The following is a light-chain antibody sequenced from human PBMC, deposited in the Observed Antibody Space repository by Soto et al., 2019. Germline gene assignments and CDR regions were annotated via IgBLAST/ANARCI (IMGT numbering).Light chain of an antibody. J-gene: IGKJ5*01. CDR3: QQYDSSPIT. CDR1: QSIGTS. V-gene: IGKV1-NL1*01. Sequence: ILMTQSPASLSASVGDRVTISCRASQSIGTSLAWYQQKPGKAPKLLIYGPSSCASGIPARFSGSGSGTHFTLTISRLQPEDIATYYCQQYDSSPITFGQGTRLEIK. CDR2: GPS.